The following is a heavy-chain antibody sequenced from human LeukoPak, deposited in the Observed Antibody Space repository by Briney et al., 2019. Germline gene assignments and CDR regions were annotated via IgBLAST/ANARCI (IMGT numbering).Heavy chain of an antibody. CDR1: GRTFGSDA. Sequence: SSVKVSCKASGRTFGSDAISRVPQAPGHGLECMGGIIPIFGTANYEQTLQGTVTITADESTSPAHMGLGSRTPEDTAVYYCVTRRDSSGWSFDYWGQGTLVTASS. J-gene: IGHJ4*02. V-gene: IGHV1-69*01. CDR3: VTRRDSSGWSFDY. D-gene: IGHD6-19*01. CDR2: IIPIFGTA.